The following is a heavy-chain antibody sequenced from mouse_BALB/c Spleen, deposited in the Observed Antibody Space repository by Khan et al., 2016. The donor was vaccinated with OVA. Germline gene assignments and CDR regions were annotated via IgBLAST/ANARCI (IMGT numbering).Heavy chain of an antibody. Sequence: DLVKPGASVKLSCKASGYTFTSYWINWINQRPGQGLEWIGRIAPGSGSTNYNQMFKGQATLTVDTSSSTAYIQLSSLSSEDSAVYVCARANGNYLYYDAMDYWGQGTTVTVSS. CDR1: GYTFTSYW. J-gene: IGHJ4*01. V-gene: IGHV1S41*01. CDR2: IAPGSGST. CDR3: ARANGNYLYYDAMDY. D-gene: IGHD2-1*01.